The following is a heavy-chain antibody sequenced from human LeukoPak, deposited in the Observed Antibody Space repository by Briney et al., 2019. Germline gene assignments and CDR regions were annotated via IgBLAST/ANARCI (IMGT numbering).Heavy chain of an antibody. J-gene: IGHJ3*02. CDR3: ARLRELLDAFDI. D-gene: IGHD1-26*01. CDR1: GYTFTNNW. Sequence: GESLKISCKGSGYTFTNNWIGWGRQMPGKGLEWMGIIFPRDSDTVYSPYFQGQVTMSVDKSISTAYLQWSSLKASDTAMYYCARLRELLDAFDIWGQGTMVTVSS. CDR2: IFPRDSDT. V-gene: IGHV5-51*01.